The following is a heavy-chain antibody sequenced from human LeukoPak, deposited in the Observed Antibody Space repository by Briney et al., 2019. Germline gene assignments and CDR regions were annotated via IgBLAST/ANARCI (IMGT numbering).Heavy chain of an antibody. D-gene: IGHD3-22*01. V-gene: IGHV3-48*01. CDR3: ARQTEDSSGYYYSDAFDI. CDR2: ISSSSSTI. CDR1: GFTVSNNY. J-gene: IGHJ3*02. Sequence: PGGSLTLSCAASGFTVSNNYMRWVRQAPGKGLEWVSYISSSSSTIYYADSVKGRFTISRDTAKNSLYLQMNSLRAEDTAVYYGARQTEDSSGYYYSDAFDIWGQGTMVTVSS.